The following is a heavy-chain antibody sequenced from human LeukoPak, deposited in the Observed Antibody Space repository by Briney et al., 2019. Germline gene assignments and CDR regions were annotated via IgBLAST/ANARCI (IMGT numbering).Heavy chain of an antibody. CDR3: EREGVAAAGTGDY. D-gene: IGHD6-13*01. J-gene: IGHJ4*02. Sequence: KPGGSLRLSCAASGFTFSSYSMNWVRQAPGKGLEWVSSISSSSSYIYYAVSVKGRFTISRDNAKNSLYLQMNSLRAEDTAVYYCEREGVAAAGTGDYWGQGTLVTVSS. CDR2: ISSSSSYI. V-gene: IGHV3-21*01. CDR1: GFTFSSYS.